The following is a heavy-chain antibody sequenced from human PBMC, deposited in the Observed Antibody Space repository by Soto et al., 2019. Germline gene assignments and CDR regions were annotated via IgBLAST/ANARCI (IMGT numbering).Heavy chain of an antibody. CDR2: IWYDGSNK. J-gene: IGHJ4*02. CDR1: GFTFSSYG. CDR3: ARDPSTDRYSGYNKIDY. D-gene: IGHD5-12*01. Sequence: QVPLVESEGGVVQPGRSLRLSCAASGFTFSSYGMHWVRQAPGKGLEWVAVIWYDGSNKYYADSVKGRFTISRDNSKNTLHLQMNSLRAEDTAVYYCARDPSTDRYSGYNKIDYWGQGTLVTVSS. V-gene: IGHV3-33*01.